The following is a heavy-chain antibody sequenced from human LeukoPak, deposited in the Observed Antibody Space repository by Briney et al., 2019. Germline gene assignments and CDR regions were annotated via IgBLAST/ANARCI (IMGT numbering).Heavy chain of an antibody. CDR2: INPNSGAT. CDR3: AKSIEYCGADCYGYFDL. V-gene: IGHV1-2*06. D-gene: IGHD2-21*02. CDR1: GYTFTGYY. J-gene: IGHJ2*01. Sequence: GASVTVSCTPSGYTFTGYYMHWVRQAPGQGLEWMGRINPNSGATNYAQKFQGRVTMTRDTSISTAYMELTTLRSDDTAVYYCAKSIEYCGADCYGYFDLWGRGTLVTVSS.